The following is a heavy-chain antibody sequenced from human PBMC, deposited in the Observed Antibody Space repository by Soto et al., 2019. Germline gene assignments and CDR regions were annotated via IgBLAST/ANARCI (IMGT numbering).Heavy chain of an antibody. CDR1: GGSGSSNSAA. D-gene: IGHD6-19*01. Sequence: SQXLSLTCSISGGSGSSNSAASNWIRQSPSRGLEWLGRTYYRSKWYNDYAVSVKSRITFNPDTSKNQFSLQMNSVTPEDTAVYYCARGWTNFDYWGQGTLVTVSS. J-gene: IGHJ4*02. CDR3: ARGWTNFDY. V-gene: IGHV6-1*01. CDR2: TYYRSKWYN.